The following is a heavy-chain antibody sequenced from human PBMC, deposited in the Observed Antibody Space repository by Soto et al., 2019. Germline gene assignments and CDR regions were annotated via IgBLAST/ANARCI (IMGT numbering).Heavy chain of an antibody. Sequence: PSETLSLTCTVSGGSFSSNNFYWSWIRQFPGKGLEWIGYIYHTGTTYYSPSFESRVTISLDTSNNQFSLRLASVTAADTATYYCVKDPGPPRNYFYGMAVWGQGITVTV. D-gene: IGHD7-27*01. V-gene: IGHV4-31*03. CDR1: GGSFSSNNFY. J-gene: IGHJ6*02. CDR2: IYHTGTT. CDR3: VKDPGPPRNYFYGMAV.